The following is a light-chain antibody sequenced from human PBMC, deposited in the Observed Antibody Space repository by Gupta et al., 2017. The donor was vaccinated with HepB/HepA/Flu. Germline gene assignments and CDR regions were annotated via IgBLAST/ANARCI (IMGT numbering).Light chain of an antibody. V-gene: IGLV2-14*03. J-gene: IGLJ2*01. Sequence: SALPQPASLSGSPGQSIPIPCTGTSSDVGGYNYVSWDQQHPGKAPKLMIYDGSKRASGVSTGFSGSKSGNTASLTIHGLQAEDEDDYYCSSYTSSSTVVFGGGTKLTVL. CDR2: DGS. CDR3: SSYTSSSTVV. CDR1: SSDVGGYNY.